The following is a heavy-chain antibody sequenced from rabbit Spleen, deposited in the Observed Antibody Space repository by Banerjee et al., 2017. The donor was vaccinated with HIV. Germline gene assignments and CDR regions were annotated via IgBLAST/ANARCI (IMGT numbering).Heavy chain of an antibody. V-gene: IGHV1S40*01. D-gene: IGHD2-1*01. Sequence: QSLEESGGGLVKPGASLTLTCTASGFSFSSSYWICCVRHAPGKGVEWSGCIYAGSSGSSGRAGGAKGRVTSSKTSSTTVTLQVTRLTAADTAADFCAGRPYYDYEYGVGGGFNLWGPGTLVTVS. J-gene: IGHJ4*01. CDR3: AGRPYYDYEYGVGGGFNL. CDR2: IYAGSSGSS. CDR1: GFSFSSSYW.